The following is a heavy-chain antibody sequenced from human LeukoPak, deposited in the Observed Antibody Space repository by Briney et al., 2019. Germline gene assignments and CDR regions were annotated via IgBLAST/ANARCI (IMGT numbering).Heavy chain of an antibody. J-gene: IGHJ4*02. CDR3: ARGAAAVGTSY. V-gene: IGHV3-74*01. CDR2: INSDGSST. Sequence: GGSLRLSCAASGFTFSNYWMHWVRQAPGKGLVWVSRINSDGSSTSYADSVKGRFTISRDNAKNTLYLQMNSLRADDTAVYYCARGAAAVGTSYWGQGTLVTVSS. CDR1: GFTFSNYW. D-gene: IGHD6-13*01.